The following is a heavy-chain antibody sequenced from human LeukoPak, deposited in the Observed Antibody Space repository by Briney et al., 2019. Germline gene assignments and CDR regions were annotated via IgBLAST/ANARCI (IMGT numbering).Heavy chain of an antibody. CDR3: ARDGLRYFDWLPDY. J-gene: IGHJ4*02. Sequence: GGSLRLSCAASGFTFSSYEMNWVRQAPGKGLEWVSYISSSGSTIYYADSVKGRFTISRDNAKNSLYLQMNSLRAEDTAVYYCARDGLRYFDWLPDYWGQGTLVTVSP. D-gene: IGHD3-9*01. CDR2: ISSSGSTI. V-gene: IGHV3-48*03. CDR1: GFTFSSYE.